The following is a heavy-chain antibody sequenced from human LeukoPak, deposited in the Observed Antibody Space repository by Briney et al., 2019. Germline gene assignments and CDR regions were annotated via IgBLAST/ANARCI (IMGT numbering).Heavy chain of an antibody. Sequence: GGSLRLSCAASGFTFSNYAMSWVRQAPGKGLEWVSGISGSGGSTYYADSVKGRFIISRDNSKNTLYLQMNSLRAEDTAVYYCARVQLWFDYWGQGTLVTVSS. D-gene: IGHD5-18*01. CDR2: ISGSGGST. CDR1: GFTFSNYA. CDR3: ARVQLWFDY. J-gene: IGHJ4*02. V-gene: IGHV3-23*01.